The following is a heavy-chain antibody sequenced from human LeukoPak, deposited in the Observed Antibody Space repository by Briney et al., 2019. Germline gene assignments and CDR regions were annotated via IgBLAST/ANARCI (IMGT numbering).Heavy chain of an antibody. D-gene: IGHD4-17*01. Sequence: AGGSLRLSCAASGFTFSSYSMNWVRQAPGKGLEWVSSISSSSSYIYYADSVKGRFTISRDNAKNSLYLQMNSLRAEDTAVYYCARDLHYYGDYVGWGQGTLVTVSS. CDR1: GFTFSSYS. CDR2: ISSSSSYI. J-gene: IGHJ4*02. V-gene: IGHV3-21*01. CDR3: ARDLHYYGDYVG.